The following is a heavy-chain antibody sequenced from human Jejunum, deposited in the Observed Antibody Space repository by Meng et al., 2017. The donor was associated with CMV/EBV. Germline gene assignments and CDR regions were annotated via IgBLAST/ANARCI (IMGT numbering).Heavy chain of an antibody. J-gene: IGHJ4*02. D-gene: IGHD6-19*01. Sequence: YTFSDDYIHWVRQAPGQGLEWMGWIDSRSGGTNSAQKFHGRVTMTRDTSISTAYMELSRLRSDDTAVYYCAREQPVPGSRGFDYWGQGTLVTVSS. CDR3: AREQPVPGSRGFDY. CDR2: IDSRSGGT. V-gene: IGHV1-2*02. CDR1: YTFSDDY.